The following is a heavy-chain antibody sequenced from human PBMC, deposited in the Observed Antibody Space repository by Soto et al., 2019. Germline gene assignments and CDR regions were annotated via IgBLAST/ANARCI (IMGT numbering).Heavy chain of an antibody. J-gene: IGHJ6*03. CDR2: ISSSSTNI. V-gene: IGHV3-48*02. CDR3: ARDLSWGSKWYYYMDV. Sequence: EVQLVESGEGLVQPGGSLRLSCAASGVTISGNAMNWVRQAPGRGLEWVSYISSSSTNIHYADSVRGRFTISRDNAKNSLYLQMHSLRDEDTAVYRCARDLSWGSKWYYYMDVWGKGPTVTVSS. CDR1: GVTISGNA. D-gene: IGHD3-16*01.